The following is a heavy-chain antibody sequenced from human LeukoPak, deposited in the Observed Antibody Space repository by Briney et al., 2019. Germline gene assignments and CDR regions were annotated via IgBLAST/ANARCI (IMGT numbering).Heavy chain of an antibody. V-gene: IGHV1-8*02. CDR3: ARGFRDSSGRKPDY. CDR2: MNPNSGNT. CDR1: GGTFSSYA. Sequence: ASVKVSCTASGGTFSSYAINWMRQATGQGLEWMGWMNPNSGNTGYAQKFQDRVTMTRNTSIKTAYMELSSLRSEDMAVYYCARGFRDSSGRKPDYWGQGTLVTVSS. J-gene: IGHJ4*02. D-gene: IGHD3-22*01.